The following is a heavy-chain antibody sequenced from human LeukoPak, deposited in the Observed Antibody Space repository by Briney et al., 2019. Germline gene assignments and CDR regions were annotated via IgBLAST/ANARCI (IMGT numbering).Heavy chain of an antibody. Sequence: GGSLRLSCAASGFTFSSYAISWVRQAPGKGLEWVSYISSSGSTIYYADSVKGRFTISRDNAKNSLYLQMNSLRAEDTAVYYCARGGITMIVAPTFDYWGQGTLVTVSS. D-gene: IGHD3-22*01. CDR3: ARGGITMIVAPTFDY. CDR1: GFTFSSYA. V-gene: IGHV3-48*04. J-gene: IGHJ4*02. CDR2: ISSSGSTI.